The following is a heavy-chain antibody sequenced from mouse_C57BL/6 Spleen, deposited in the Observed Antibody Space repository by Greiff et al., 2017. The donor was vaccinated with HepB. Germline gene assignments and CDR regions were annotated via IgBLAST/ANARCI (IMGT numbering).Heavy chain of an antibody. CDR3: ARGNLSWFAY. J-gene: IGHJ3*01. CDR1: GYTFTSYW. V-gene: IGHV1-7*01. Sequence: VQLQQSGAELAKPGASVKLSCKASGYTFTSYWMHWVKQRPGQGLEWIGYINPSSGYTKYNQKFKDKATLTAVKSSSTAYMQLSSLTYEDSAVYYCARGNLSWFAYWGQGTLVTVSA. D-gene: IGHD2-3*01. CDR2: INPSSGYT.